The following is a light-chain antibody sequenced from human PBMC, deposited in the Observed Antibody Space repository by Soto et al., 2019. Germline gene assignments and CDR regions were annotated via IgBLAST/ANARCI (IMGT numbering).Light chain of an antibody. V-gene: IGLV2-14*03. CDR3: SSYATSSGVV. Sequence: QSALTQPASVSGSPGQSITISCTGTSSDVGGYNYVSWYQHHPGKAPKLMIYDVRIRPSGVSNRCAGSKSGNTASLTISGLQAEDEADYYCSSYATSSGVVFGGGTQLTVL. J-gene: IGLJ2*01. CDR2: DVR. CDR1: SSDVGGYNY.